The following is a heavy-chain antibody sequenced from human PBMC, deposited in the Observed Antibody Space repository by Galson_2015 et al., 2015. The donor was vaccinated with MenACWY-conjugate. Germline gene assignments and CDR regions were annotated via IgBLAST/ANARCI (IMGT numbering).Heavy chain of an antibody. CDR2: ISGRGGDT. V-gene: IGHV3-23*01. CDR3: ATHHCDYGGNFVY. J-gene: IGHJ4*02. CDR1: GFTFSSYA. D-gene: IGHD4-23*01. Sequence: SLRLSCAASGFTFSSYAMTWVRQAPGKGLEWVSTISGRGGDTYYADSVKGRFTISRDNSKNTLFLQMNSLRAEDTAIYYCATHHCDYGGNFVYWGQGTLVTVSS.